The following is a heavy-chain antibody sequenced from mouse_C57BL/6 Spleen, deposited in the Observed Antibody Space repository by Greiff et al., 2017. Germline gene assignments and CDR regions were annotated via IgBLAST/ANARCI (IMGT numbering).Heavy chain of an antibody. CDR3: ASLYFDV. V-gene: IGHV1-52*01. Sequence: QVQLQQPGAELVRPGSSVTLSCKASGYTFTSYWMHWVKQRPIQGLEWIGNIDPSDSATHYNQKFKDKATLTVDKSSSTAYMQLSSLTSEDSAVYYCASLYFDVWGTGTTVTVSS. J-gene: IGHJ1*03. CDR2: IDPSDSAT. CDR1: GYTFTSYW.